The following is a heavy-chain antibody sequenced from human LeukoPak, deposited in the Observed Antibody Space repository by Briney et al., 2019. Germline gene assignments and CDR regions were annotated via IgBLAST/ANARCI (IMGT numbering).Heavy chain of an antibody. CDR1: RFTFSSYA. CDR3: AKDTDSSGYLGYFDY. Sequence: PGGSLRLSCAASRFTFSSYAMHWVRQAPGKGLEWVSGISWNSGSIGYADSVKGRFTISRDNAKNSLYLQMNSLRAEDMALYYCAKDTDSSGYLGYFDYWGQGTLVTVSS. V-gene: IGHV3-9*03. J-gene: IGHJ4*02. D-gene: IGHD3-22*01. CDR2: ISWNSGSI.